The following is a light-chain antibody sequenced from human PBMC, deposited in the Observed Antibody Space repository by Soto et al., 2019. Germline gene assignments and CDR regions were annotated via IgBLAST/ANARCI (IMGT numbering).Light chain of an antibody. CDR2: DAS. J-gene: IGKJ1*01. CDR3: KQYNSYWK. V-gene: IGKV1-5*01. Sequence: DIQMTPSPSTLSASVVDRVTITCRASQSISSWLAWYQQKPGKAPKLLIYDASSLESGVPSRFSGSGSGTEFTLTISSLQPDDFATYYCKQYNSYWKCGQGTKGDIK. CDR1: QSISSW.